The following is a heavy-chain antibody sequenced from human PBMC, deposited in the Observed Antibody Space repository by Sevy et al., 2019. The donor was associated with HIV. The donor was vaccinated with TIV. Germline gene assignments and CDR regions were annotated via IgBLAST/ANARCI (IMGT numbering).Heavy chain of an antibody. V-gene: IGHV3-49*03. CDR2: IRSKAYGGTT. D-gene: IGHD3-3*01. CDR3: TRGPRRSGYDPSYLYYMDV. J-gene: IGHJ6*03. CDR1: GFTFGDYA. Sequence: GGSLRLSCTASGFTFGDYAMSWFRQAPGKGLEWVGFIRSKAYGGTTENAASVKGRFTISRDDSKSIAYLQMNSLKTEDTAAYYCTRGPRRSGYDPSYLYYMDVWGKGTTVTVSS.